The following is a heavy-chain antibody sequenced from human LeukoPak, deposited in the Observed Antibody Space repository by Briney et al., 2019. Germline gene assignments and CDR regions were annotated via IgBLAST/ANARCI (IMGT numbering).Heavy chain of an antibody. CDR1: GFPFMTYA. V-gene: IGHV3-48*01. J-gene: IGHJ4*02. CDR2: LTRGSSNI. Sequence: GGSLRLSCEASGFPFMTYAVNWVRQSPGKGLEWVAFLTRGSSNIQYAESVKGRFTISRDNGKDSLFLQMNSLRAEDTAVYYCARGFGSGSYGDCWGQGTLVTVSS. CDR3: ARGFGSGSYGDC. D-gene: IGHD3-10*01.